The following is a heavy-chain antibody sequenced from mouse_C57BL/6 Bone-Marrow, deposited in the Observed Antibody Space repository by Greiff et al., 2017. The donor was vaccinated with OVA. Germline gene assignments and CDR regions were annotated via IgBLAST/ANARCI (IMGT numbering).Heavy chain of an antibody. CDR2: IYPRSGNT. V-gene: IGHV1-81*01. J-gene: IGHJ2*01. CDR1: GYTFTSYG. CDR3: ARGRGYGSLDY. Sequence: VQLVESGAELARPGASVKLSCKASGYTFTSYGISWVKQRTGQGLEWIGEIYPRSGNTYYNEKFKGKATLTADKSSSTAYMELRSLTSEDSAVYFCARGRGYGSLDYWGQGTTLTVSS. D-gene: IGHD1-1*01.